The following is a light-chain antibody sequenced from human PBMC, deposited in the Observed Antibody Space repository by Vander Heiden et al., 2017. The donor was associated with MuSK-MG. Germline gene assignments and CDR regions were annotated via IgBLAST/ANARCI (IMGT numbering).Light chain of an antibody. CDR3: QAYDSFTVV. V-gene: IGLV6-57*01. CDR1: CGVVASNY. Sequence: NFILPQPHTLSESPGQTVSLSVTRSCGVVASNYVQWYRQRPGSSPTTVFYEDKQRPAGVPVRFSGSIDSSSNSASLTVSGQKADDEDYYYCQAYDSFTVVFGGGTKLTVL. J-gene: IGLJ2*01. CDR2: EDK.